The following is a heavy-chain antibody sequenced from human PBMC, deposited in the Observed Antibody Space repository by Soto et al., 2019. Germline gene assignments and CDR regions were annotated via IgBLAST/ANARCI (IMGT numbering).Heavy chain of an antibody. J-gene: IGHJ4*02. Sequence: GGSLRLSCAASGFTFNNYVMHWVRQAPGKGLVWVSRINDDGSSTRYADSVKGRFTMSRDNAQNTLHLQMNSLRAEDTAVYYCTRDVQFQSFDSWGQGTMVTVS. CDR2: INDDGSST. D-gene: IGHD4-4*01. CDR1: GFTFNNYV. V-gene: IGHV3-74*01. CDR3: TRDVQFQSFDS.